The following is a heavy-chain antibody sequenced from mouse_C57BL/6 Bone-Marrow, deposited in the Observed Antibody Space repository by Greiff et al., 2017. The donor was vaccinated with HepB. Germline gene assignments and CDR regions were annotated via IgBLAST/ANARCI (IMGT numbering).Heavy chain of an antibody. J-gene: IGHJ3*01. Sequence: EVQLVESGGGLVKPGGSLKLSCAASGFTFSDYGMHWVRQAPEKGLEWVAYISSGSSTIYYADTVKGRFTISRENAKNTLCLQMTSLRSEDTAMYDCARWLYSNPFAYWGQGTLVTVSA. CDR1: GFTFSDYG. D-gene: IGHD2-5*01. CDR3: ARWLYSNPFAY. CDR2: ISSGSSTI. V-gene: IGHV5-17*01.